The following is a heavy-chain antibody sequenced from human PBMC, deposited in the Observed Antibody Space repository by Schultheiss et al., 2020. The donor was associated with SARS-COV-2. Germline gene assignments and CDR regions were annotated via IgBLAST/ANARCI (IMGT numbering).Heavy chain of an antibody. J-gene: IGHJ4*02. CDR2: ISYDGSNK. CDR1: GFTFSSYA. Sequence: GGXLRLSCAASGFTFSSYAMHWVRQAPGKGLEWVAVISYDGSNKYYADSVKGRFTISRDNSKNTLYLQMNSLRAEDTAVYYCAREAGNSADYWGQGTLVTVSS. V-gene: IGHV3-30*01. CDR3: AREAGNSADY. D-gene: IGHD4-23*01.